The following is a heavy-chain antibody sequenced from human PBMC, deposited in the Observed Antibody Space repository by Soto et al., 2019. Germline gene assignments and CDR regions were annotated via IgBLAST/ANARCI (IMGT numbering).Heavy chain of an antibody. CDR2: ISGSGGST. J-gene: IGHJ5*02. CDR3: AATISITMIRAAYCFVP. V-gene: IGHV3-23*01. Sequence: GGSLRLSCAASGFTFSSYAMSWVRQAPGKGLEWVSAISGSGGSTYYADSVKGRFTISRDNYKNTLYLQMNSLRAEDTAVYYSAATISITMIRAAYCFVPWGQGTLVTAAS. D-gene: IGHD3-10*01. CDR1: GFTFSSYA.